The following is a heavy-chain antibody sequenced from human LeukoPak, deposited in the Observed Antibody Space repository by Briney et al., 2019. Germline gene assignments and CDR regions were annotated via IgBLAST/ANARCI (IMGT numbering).Heavy chain of an antibody. CDR2: INPSGGTT. CDR3: AREAIFGVVREYYFDY. D-gene: IGHD3-3*01. CDR1: GYTFTRYH. J-gene: IGHJ4*02. V-gene: IGHV1-46*01. Sequence: GASVKVSCKTSGYTFTRYHIHWVRQAPGQGLEWMGVINPSGGTTTYAQNFQGRVTMTRDTSTITVYMEPSSLRSDDTAVYYCAREAIFGVVREYYFDYWGQGTLVTVS.